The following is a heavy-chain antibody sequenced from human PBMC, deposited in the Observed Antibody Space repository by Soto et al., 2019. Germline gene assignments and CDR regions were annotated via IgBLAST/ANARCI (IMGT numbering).Heavy chain of an antibody. D-gene: IGHD4-17*01. CDR2: ISGSGGST. V-gene: IGHV3-23*01. J-gene: IGHJ4*02. CDR1: GFTFSSYA. Sequence: EVQLLESGGGLVQPGGSLRLSCAASGFTFSSYAMSWVRQAPGKGLEWVSAISGSGGSTYYADSVKGRFTISRDNSKHTLYLQMNSLRAEDTAVYYCAKPVDYGKAPFDYWGQGTLVTVSS. CDR3: AKPVDYGKAPFDY.